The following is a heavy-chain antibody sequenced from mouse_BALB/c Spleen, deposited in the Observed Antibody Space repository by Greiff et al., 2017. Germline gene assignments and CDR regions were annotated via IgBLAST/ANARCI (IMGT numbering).Heavy chain of an antibody. CDR1: GYTFTSYT. V-gene: IGHV1-4*01. J-gene: IGHJ4*01. CDR3: ARGGPYDCGMDY. CDR2: INPSSGYT. Sequence: VQLQQSGAELARPGASVKMSCKASGYTFTSYTMHWVKQRPGQGLEWIGYINPSSGYTNYNQKFKDKATLTADKSSSTAYMQLSSLTSEDSAVYYCARGGPYDCGMDYWGQGTSVTVSA. D-gene: IGHD6-5*01.